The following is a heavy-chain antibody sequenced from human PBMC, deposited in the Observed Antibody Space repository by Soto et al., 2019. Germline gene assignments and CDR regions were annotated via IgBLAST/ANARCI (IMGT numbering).Heavy chain of an antibody. J-gene: IGHJ4*02. CDR3: AIRLHSSGDYFDY. V-gene: IGHV5-51*01. Sequence: PGESLKISCKGSGYYFSSYWIGWVRQMPGKGLEWMGIVYPGDSDTRYDPSFQGQVTISADKSISTAYLQWSSLKASDTAIYYCAIRLHSSGDYFDYWGRGTLVTVSS. D-gene: IGHD3-22*01. CDR2: VYPGDSDT. CDR1: GYYFSSYW.